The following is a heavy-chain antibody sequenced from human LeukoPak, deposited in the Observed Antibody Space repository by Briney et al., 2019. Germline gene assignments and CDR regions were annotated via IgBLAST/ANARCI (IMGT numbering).Heavy chain of an antibody. CDR1: GFTFSDFN. J-gene: IGHJ4*02. Sequence: PGGSLRLSCAASGFTFSDFNMHWVRQAPGKVLEWVAFLWSGGGNECYADSVKGRFTISRDNSKNTLYLQMTSLRAEDTAVYYCARDQYWNPDSWGQGTLVTVSS. V-gene: IGHV3-33*01. CDR2: LWSGGGNE. D-gene: IGHD1-1*01. CDR3: ARDQYWNPDS.